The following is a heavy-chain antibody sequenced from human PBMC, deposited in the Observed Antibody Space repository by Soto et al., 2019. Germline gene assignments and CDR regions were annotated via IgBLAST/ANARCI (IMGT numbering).Heavy chain of an antibody. CDR2: ISAYNGNT. V-gene: IGHV1-18*01. D-gene: IGHD4-17*01. CDR1: GYTFTSYG. J-gene: IGHJ4*02. Sequence: VASVKVSCKASGYTFTSYGISWVRQAPGQGLEWMGWISAYNGNTNYAQKLQGRVTMTTDTSTSTAYMELRSLRSDDTAVYYCAIDNYGDYALGYWGQGTLVTVSS. CDR3: AIDNYGDYALGY.